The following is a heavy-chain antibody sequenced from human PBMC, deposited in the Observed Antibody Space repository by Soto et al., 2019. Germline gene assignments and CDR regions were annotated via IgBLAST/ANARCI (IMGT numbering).Heavy chain of an antibody. Sequence: EVQLVESGGGLVRPGGSLRLSCAASGFTFSYNWMHWVRQAPGKGLVWVSRIHSDGSSTTYADFVKGRFIIYRDNARNTVDLQMNSVRVEDTAVYYCARGDRGAFDLWGQGTVVTVSS. J-gene: IGHJ3*01. CDR1: GFTFSYNW. CDR3: ARGDRGAFDL. V-gene: IGHV3-74*01. D-gene: IGHD1-26*01. CDR2: IHSDGSST.